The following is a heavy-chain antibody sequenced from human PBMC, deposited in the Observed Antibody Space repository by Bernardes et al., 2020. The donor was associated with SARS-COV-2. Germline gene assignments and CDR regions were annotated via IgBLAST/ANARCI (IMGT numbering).Heavy chain of an antibody. CDR3: ARSYGDYGHWFDP. Sequence: GASLKISRKGSGYSFTSYWIGWVRQMPGKGLEWMGIIYPGDSDARYSPSFQGQVTISADKSISTAYLQWSSLKASDTAMYYCARSYGDYGHWFDPWGQGTLVTVSS. CDR1: GYSFTSYW. V-gene: IGHV5-51*01. J-gene: IGHJ5*02. D-gene: IGHD4-17*01. CDR2: IYPGDSDA.